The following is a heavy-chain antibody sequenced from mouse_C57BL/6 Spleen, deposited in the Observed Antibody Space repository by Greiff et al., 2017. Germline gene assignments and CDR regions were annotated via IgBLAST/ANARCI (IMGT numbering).Heavy chain of an antibody. V-gene: IGHV1-82*01. J-gene: IGHJ4*01. D-gene: IGHD1-1*01. CDR1: GYAFSSSW. Sequence: QVQLQQSGPELVKPGASVKISCKASGYAFSSSWMNWVKQRPGKGLEWIGRIYPGDGDTNYNGKFKGKATLTADKSSSTAYMQLSSLTSEDSAVYFCAIPLGSSYDYYAMDYWGQGTSVTVSS. CDR3: AIPLGSSYDYYAMDY. CDR2: IYPGDGDT.